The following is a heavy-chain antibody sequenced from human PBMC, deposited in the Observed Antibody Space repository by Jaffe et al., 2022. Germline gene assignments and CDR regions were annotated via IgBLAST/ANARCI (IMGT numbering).Heavy chain of an antibody. CDR1: GFTFDDYA. CDR3: AKAPGDSSGQFDY. CDR2: ISWNSGSI. Sequence: EVQLVESGGGLVQPGRSLRLSCAASGFTFDDYAMHWVRQAPGKGLEWVSGISWNSGSIGYADSVKGRFTISRDNAKNSLYLQMNSLRAEDTALYYCAKAPGDSSGQFDYWGQGTLVTVSS. J-gene: IGHJ4*02. D-gene: IGHD6-19*01. V-gene: IGHV3-9*01.